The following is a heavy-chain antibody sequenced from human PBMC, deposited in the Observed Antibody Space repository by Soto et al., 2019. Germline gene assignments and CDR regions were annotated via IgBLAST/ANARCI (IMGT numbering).Heavy chain of an antibody. V-gene: IGHV4-30-4*01. J-gene: IGHJ4*02. CDR3: ARAVVPTTAYCNS. Sequence: ASETLSLTCTVSGASIRSTDYYCSWIRQAPGKGLEWIGYVYYTGSTYYNPSLMSRLTISQDTSKNQFSLNLESVTAADTAIYYCARAVVPTTAYCNSWGQGTLVTVSS. CDR1: GASIRSTDYY. D-gene: IGHD1-7*01. CDR2: VYYTGST.